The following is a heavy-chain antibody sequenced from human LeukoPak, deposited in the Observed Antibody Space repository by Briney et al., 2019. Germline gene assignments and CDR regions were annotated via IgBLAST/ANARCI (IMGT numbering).Heavy chain of an antibody. CDR2: IIPIFGTA. D-gene: IGHD6-19*01. J-gene: IGHJ4*02. CDR3: ARNYDPPDEDSSGWYERFDY. CDR1: GGTFSSYA. Sequence: SVKVSCKASGGTFSSYAISWVRQAPGRGLEWMGGIIPIFGTANYAQKFQGRVTITADESTSTAYMELSSLRSEDTAVYYCARNYDPPDEDSSGWYERFDYWGQGTLVAVSS. V-gene: IGHV1-69*13.